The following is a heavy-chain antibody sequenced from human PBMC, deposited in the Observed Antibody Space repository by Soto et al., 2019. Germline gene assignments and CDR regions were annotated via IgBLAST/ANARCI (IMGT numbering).Heavy chain of an antibody. CDR3: AKDSWGGTVSGWSHDS. J-gene: IGHJ4*02. D-gene: IGHD6-19*01. Sequence: PGGSLRLSCAASGFTFSNYPMSWVRQAPGKGLEWVSVISGSGAFYADSVKGRFTISRDHSKNTLYLQMNSLRGDDTAVYYCAKDSWGGTVSGWSHDSWGRGTLVTVSS. CDR1: GFTFSNYP. CDR2: ISGSGA. V-gene: IGHV3-23*01.